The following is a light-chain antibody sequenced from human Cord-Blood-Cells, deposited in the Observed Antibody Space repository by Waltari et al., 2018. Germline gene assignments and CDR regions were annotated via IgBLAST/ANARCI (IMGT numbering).Light chain of an antibody. Sequence: DIQMTQSPSSVSASVGDRVTITCRASQGISSWVAWYQQKPVKAPKLLIYAASSLQSGVPSRFSGSGSGTDFTLTISSLQPEDFATYYCQQANSFPFTFGPGTKVDIK. V-gene: IGKV1-12*01. CDR1: QGISSW. CDR3: QQANSFPFT. CDR2: AAS. J-gene: IGKJ3*01.